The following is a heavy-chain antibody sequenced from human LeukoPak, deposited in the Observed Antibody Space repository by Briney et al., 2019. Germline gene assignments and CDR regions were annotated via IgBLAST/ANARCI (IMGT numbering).Heavy chain of an antibody. V-gene: IGHV1-8*01. CDR3: ASMTTVTTGIDY. J-gene: IGHJ4*02. D-gene: IGHD4-17*01. Sequence: ASVKVSCKASGYTFTSYDINWVRQATGQGLEWMGWMNPNSGSTGYAQKFQGRVTMTRNTSISTAYMELSSLRSEDTAVYYCASMTTVTTGIDYWGQGTLVTVSS. CDR1: GYTFTSYD. CDR2: MNPNSGST.